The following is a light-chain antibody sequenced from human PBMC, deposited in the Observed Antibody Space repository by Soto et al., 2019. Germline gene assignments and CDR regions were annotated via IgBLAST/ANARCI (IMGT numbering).Light chain of an antibody. Sequence: DIVMTQSPATLSVSPGERATLSCRASQSVNRYLAWYQQKPGQAPRLLMYDASTRAAGIAVRFSGSGSGTEFTLTISSLQSEDFGVYYCQQTRDWPATVGQGTKVDIK. V-gene: IGKV3-15*01. J-gene: IGKJ1*01. CDR1: QSVNRY. CDR2: DAS. CDR3: QQTRDWPAT.